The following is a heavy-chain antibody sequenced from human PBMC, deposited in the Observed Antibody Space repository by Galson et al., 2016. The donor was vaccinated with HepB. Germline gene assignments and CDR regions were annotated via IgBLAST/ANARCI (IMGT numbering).Heavy chain of an antibody. D-gene: IGHD5-18*01. V-gene: IGHV4-4*02. CDR2: IYRSGKT. CDR3: ARDPLGDTAMISYFDY. J-gene: IGHJ4*02. Sequence: SETLSLTCAVSGGSIGSDNWWSWVRQAPERGLEWLGEIYRSGKTNYNPSPKSRLTISVAMSNNHFSLRLTSATAADPAIYYCARDPLGDTAMISYFDYWGPGIGVTVSS. CDR1: GGSIGSDNW.